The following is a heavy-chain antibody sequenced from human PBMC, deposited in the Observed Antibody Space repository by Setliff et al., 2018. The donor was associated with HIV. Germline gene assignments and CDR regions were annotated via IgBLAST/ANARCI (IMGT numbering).Heavy chain of an antibody. Sequence: GGSLRLSSVASGFSFGSYWMSWVRQAPGKGPEWVAHIKQDASEKYFVDSVKGRFTISRDNAKNSLYLQMDSLRAEDTAVYYCARDQYYYDTSGYYRGSAFDFWGQGTLVTVSS. CDR3: ARDQYYYDTSGYYRGSAFDF. J-gene: IGHJ4*02. D-gene: IGHD3-22*01. CDR2: IKQDASEK. V-gene: IGHV3-7*03. CDR1: GFSFGSYW.